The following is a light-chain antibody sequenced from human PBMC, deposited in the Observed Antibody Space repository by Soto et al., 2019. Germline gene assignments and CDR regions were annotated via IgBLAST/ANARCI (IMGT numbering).Light chain of an antibody. J-gene: IGKJ1*01. V-gene: IGKV3-15*01. Sequence: EIVMTQSPATLSVSPGERATLSCRASQSVTSKLAWYQQKPGQAPRLLIYGASTRATGIPARFSGSGSGTEFTLTIDSLQSEDFAVYYCQQYSNWPPITFGQGTKVE. CDR3: QQYSNWPPIT. CDR1: QSVTSK. CDR2: GAS.